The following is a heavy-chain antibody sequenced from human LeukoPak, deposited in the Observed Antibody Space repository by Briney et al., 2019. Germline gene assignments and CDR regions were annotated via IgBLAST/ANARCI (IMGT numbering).Heavy chain of an antibody. CDR1: GGSISSSSYY. J-gene: IGHJ4*02. V-gene: IGHV4-39*01. Sequence: SEALSLTCTVSGGSISSSSYYWGWIRQPPGKGLEWIGSIYYSGSAYYNPSLKSLVTISVDTSKNQFSLKLNSVTAADTAVYYCGRIAAAAIADYWGQGILVTVSS. CDR2: IYYSGSA. CDR3: GRIAAAAIADY. D-gene: IGHD6-13*01.